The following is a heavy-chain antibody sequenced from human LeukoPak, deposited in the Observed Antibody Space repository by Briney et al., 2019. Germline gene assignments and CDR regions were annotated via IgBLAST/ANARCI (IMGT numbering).Heavy chain of an antibody. CDR1: GFTFSSYA. CDR2: ISSNGGST. D-gene: IGHD5-24*01. CDR3: VKDKVAERWLRLSYFDY. Sequence: PGVSLRLSCSASGFTFSSYAMHWVRQAPGKGLESVSAISSNGGSTYYADSVKGRFTISRDNSKNTLYLQMSSLRAEDTAVYYCVKDKVAERWLRLSYFDYWGQGTLVTVSS. J-gene: IGHJ4*02. V-gene: IGHV3-64D*06.